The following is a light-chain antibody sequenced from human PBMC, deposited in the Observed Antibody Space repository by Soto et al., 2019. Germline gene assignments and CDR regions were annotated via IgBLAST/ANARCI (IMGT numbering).Light chain of an antibody. J-gene: IGKJ1*01. Sequence: EIVMTQSPTTLSVSPGERATLSCRASQSVSGNLAWYQQRPGQAPRLLIYGASTRATGIPARFSGSGSGTEVTLLTSSLQSEDFAAYYCQQYNNRPPWTFGQGTKVEIK. CDR3: QQYNNRPPWT. V-gene: IGKV3-15*01. CDR1: QSVSGN. CDR2: GAS.